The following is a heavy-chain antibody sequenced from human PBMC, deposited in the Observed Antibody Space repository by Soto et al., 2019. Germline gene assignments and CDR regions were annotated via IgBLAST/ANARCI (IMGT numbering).Heavy chain of an antibody. D-gene: IGHD4-17*01. CDR2: IYYSGST. V-gene: IGHV4-59*01. CDR1: GGSISSYY. Sequence: SETLSLTCTVSGGSISSYYWSWIRQPPGKGLEWIGYIYYSGSTNYNPSLKSRVTISVDTSKNQFSLKLSSVTAADTAVYYCARFNYGVGAFDSWGQGTMDTVSS. CDR3: ARFNYGVGAFDS. J-gene: IGHJ3*02.